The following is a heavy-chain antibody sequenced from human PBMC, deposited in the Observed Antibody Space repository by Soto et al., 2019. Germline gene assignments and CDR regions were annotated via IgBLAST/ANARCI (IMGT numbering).Heavy chain of an antibody. Sequence: QVQLVQSGAEVKKPGSSVKVSCKASGGTFSSYTISWVRQAPGQGLEWMGRIIPILGIANYAQKFQGRVTITADKSTSTAYMERSGPRSEDRAVYYCARAMGSGSYSYSGMDVWGQGTTVTVSS. J-gene: IGHJ6*02. CDR3: ARAMGSGSYSYSGMDV. D-gene: IGHD1-26*01. CDR2: IIPILGIA. CDR1: GGTFSSYT. V-gene: IGHV1-69*02.